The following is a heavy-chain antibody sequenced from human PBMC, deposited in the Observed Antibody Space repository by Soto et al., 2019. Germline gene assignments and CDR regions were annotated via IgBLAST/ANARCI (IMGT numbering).Heavy chain of an antibody. V-gene: IGHV3-11*01. Sequence: GGSLRVSCAASGLTFSDYYMSWIRQAPGKGLEWVSYISSSGSTIYYADSVKGRFTISRDNAKNSLYLQMNSLRAEDTAVYYCASLCSSTSCPDTGDYWGQGTLVTVSS. CDR1: GLTFSDYY. J-gene: IGHJ4*01. CDR2: ISSSGSTI. CDR3: ASLCSSTSCPDTGDY. D-gene: IGHD2-2*01.